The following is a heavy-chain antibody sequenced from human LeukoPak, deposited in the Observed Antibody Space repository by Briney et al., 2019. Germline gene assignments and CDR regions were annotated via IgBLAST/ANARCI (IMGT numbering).Heavy chain of an antibody. CDR2: IYYSGST. CDR3: ARSRDGYNYYFDY. D-gene: IGHD5-12*01. V-gene: IGHV4-59*08. J-gene: IGHJ4*02. Sequence: SETLSLTCAVYGGSFSGYYWSWIRQPPGKGLEWIGYIYYSGSTNYNPSLKSRVTISVDTSKNQFSLKLSSVTAADTAVYYCARSRDGYNYYFDYWGQGTLVTVSS. CDR1: GGSFSGYY.